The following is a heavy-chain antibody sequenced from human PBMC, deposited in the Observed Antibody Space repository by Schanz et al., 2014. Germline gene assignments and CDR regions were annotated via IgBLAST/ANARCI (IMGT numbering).Heavy chain of an antibody. J-gene: IGHJ4*02. CDR3: AREYLCSGSHCVFDH. D-gene: IGHD3-10*02. CDR2: ISPYNGNT. Sequence: QVQLVQSGAEVKKPGASVKVSCKTSGYTFSSYGITWVRQAPGQGLEWMGWISPYNGNTNYAPKVQGRVTVTTDTSTSTVYMELRSLTSDDTAVYFCAREYLCSGSHCVFDHWGQGTLVTVSS. V-gene: IGHV1-18*01. CDR1: GYTFSSYG.